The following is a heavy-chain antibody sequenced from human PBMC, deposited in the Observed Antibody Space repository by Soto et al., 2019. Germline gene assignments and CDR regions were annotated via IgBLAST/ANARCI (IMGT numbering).Heavy chain of an antibody. V-gene: IGHV3-48*02. CDR3: AREDDSSGYYPPRGMDV. CDR1: GFTFSSYS. D-gene: IGHD3-22*01. J-gene: IGHJ6*02. Sequence: GSLRLSCAASGFTFSSYSMNWVRQAPGKGLEWVSYISSSSSTIYYADSVKGRFTISRDNAKNSLYLQMNSLRDEDTAVYYCAREDDSSGYYPPRGMDVWGQGTTVTVSS. CDR2: ISSSSSTI.